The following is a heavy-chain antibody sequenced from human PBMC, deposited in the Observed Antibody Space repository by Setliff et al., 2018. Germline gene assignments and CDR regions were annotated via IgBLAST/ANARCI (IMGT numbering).Heavy chain of an antibody. J-gene: IGHJ4*02. CDR1: GYTYTNYG. V-gene: IGHV1-18*01. CDR3: ARINFYVSSGYYYAPDY. Sequence: ASVKVSCKASGYTYTNYGITWVRQAPGQGLEWMGWINNYSFKTNYPQKFLGRVTVTTDTSTGTAYMELGSLTSDDTAIYYCARINFYVSSGYYYAPDYWGPGTLVTVSS. D-gene: IGHD3-22*01. CDR2: INNYSFKT.